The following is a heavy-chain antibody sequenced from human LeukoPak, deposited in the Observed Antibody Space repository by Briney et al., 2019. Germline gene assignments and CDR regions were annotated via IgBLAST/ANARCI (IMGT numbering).Heavy chain of an antibody. D-gene: IGHD4-17*01. CDR1: GFTFDDYA. CDR2: ISWDGGST. V-gene: IGHV3-43D*03. Sequence: GSLRLSCAASGFTFDDYAMHWVRQAPGKGLEWVSLISWDGGSTYYADSVKGRFTISRDNSKNSLYLQMNSLRAEDTALYYCAKDIVRDDYGDYVGAFDIWGQGTMVTVSS. CDR3: AKDIVRDDYGDYVGAFDI. J-gene: IGHJ3*02.